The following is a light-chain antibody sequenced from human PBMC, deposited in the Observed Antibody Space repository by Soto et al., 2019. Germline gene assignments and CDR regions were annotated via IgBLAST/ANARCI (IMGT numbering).Light chain of an antibody. CDR2: DAS. Sequence: DLQMTQSHSTLSASVGDRVIITCRASQSISTWLAWYQQKPGKAPNLLIYDASILESGVPSRFSGRGSGTLFTLTISSLQHDDFATYYCQQYNNYPTFGQGTKVEIK. CDR1: QSISTW. V-gene: IGKV1-5*01. CDR3: QQYNNYPT. J-gene: IGKJ1*01.